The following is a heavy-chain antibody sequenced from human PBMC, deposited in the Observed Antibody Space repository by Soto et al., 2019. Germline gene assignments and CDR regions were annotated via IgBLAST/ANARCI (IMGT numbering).Heavy chain of an antibody. CDR3: ARDTSMITFYY. CDR2: FDPEDGET. V-gene: IGHV1-24*01. CDR1: GYTLTELS. J-gene: IGHJ4*02. D-gene: IGHD3-16*01. Sequence: ASVKVSCKVSGYTLTELSMHWVRQAPGKGLEWMGGFDPEDGETIYAQKFQGRVTISVDTSKNQFSLKLSSVTAADTAVYYCARDTSMITFYYWGQGTLVTVSS.